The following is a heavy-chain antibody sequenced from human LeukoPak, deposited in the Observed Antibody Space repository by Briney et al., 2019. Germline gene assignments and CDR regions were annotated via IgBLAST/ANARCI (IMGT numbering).Heavy chain of an antibody. CDR1: GFTFSSYE. D-gene: IGHD6-19*01. CDR2: ISSSGGTI. J-gene: IGHJ4*02. Sequence: GGSLRLSCAASGFTFSSYEMNWVRQAPGKGLEWVSYISSSGGTIYYADSVKGRFTISRDNAKNSLYLQMNSLRAEDTAVYYCATGSGWYEFGWGQGTLVAVSS. CDR3: ATGSGWYEFG. V-gene: IGHV3-48*03.